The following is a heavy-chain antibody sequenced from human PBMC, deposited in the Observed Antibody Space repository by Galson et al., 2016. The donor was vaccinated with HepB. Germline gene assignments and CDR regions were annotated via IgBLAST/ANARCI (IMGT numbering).Heavy chain of an antibody. D-gene: IGHD6-19*01. CDR2: SVAEDGEP. CDR1: GYSFTSHS. CDR3: ATDRAEAALEAFDL. V-gene: IGHV1-24*01. J-gene: IGHJ3*01. Sequence: SVKVSCKASGYSFTSHSISWVRQAPGQGLEYMGISVAEDGEPFYAEKFQGRVTMMEDTSTDTAYLELRSLRSEDTAVYYCATDRAEAALEAFDLWGQGTMVTVSS.